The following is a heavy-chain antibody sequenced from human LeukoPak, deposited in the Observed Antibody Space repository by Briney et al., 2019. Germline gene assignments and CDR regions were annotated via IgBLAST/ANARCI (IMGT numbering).Heavy chain of an antibody. Sequence: PSETLSLTCTVSGGSISSYYWSWIRQPPGKGLEWIGYIYYGGSTNYNPSLKSRVTVSVDTSKNQFSLKLSSVTAADTAVYYCARDKTYYDFWSGATYYYYGMDVWGQGTTVTVSS. CDR2: IYYGGST. CDR3: ARDKTYYDFWSGATYYYYGMDV. J-gene: IGHJ6*02. CDR1: GGSISSYY. V-gene: IGHV4-59*01. D-gene: IGHD3-3*01.